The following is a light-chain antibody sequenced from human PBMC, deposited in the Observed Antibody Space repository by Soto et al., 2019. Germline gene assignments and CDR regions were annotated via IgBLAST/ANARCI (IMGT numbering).Light chain of an antibody. CDR2: GAS. Sequence: EIVMTQSPATLSVSQGERATLSCRASQSVSSNLAWYQQKPGQAPRLLIYGASTRATGIPARFSGSGSGTEFTLTISSLQSEDFAVYYCQQYNNRWTFGQGTKVDIK. CDR3: QQYNNRWT. J-gene: IGKJ1*01. CDR1: QSVSSN. V-gene: IGKV3-15*01.